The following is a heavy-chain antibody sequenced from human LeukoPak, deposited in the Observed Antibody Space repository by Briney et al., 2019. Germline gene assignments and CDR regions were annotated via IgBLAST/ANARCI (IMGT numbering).Heavy chain of an antibody. CDR3: ARDWGASTLVEY. CDR2: IHPNPGGT. Sequence: SVKASCKVSGYTFTDDYIHGVPGAPGQGHGWMGWIHPNPGGTNYGQKFQGRVTMHRDTSISPAHMELSRLRSDDTALYYCARDWGASTLVEYWGQGTLVTVSS. J-gene: IGHJ4*02. CDR1: GYTFTDDY. V-gene: IGHV1-2*02. D-gene: IGHD2/OR15-2a*01.